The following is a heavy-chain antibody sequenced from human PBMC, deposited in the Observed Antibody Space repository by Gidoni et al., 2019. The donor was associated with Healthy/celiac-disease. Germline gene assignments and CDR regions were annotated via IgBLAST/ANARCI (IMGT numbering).Heavy chain of an antibody. Sequence: EVQLVESGGGVVKPGGSLRLSCAASGFTCSSYSMNWVRQAPGKGLEWVSSISSISSYIYYADSVKGRFTISRDNARNSLYLQMNSLRAEDTAVYYCARDPLGYELIFDYWGQGTLVTVSS. D-gene: IGHD2-2*01. CDR3: ARDPLGYELIFDY. V-gene: IGHV3-21*01. CDR2: ISSISSYI. J-gene: IGHJ4*02. CDR1: GFTCSSYS.